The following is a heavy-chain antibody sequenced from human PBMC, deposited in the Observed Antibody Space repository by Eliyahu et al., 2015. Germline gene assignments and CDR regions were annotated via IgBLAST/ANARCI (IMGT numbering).Heavy chain of an antibody. D-gene: IGHD5-18*01. CDR3: ARSNSYGLDY. CDR2: IYYSGST. Sequence: QVQLQESGPGLVKPSETLSLTCTVSGGSISSYYWSWIRQPPGKGLEWIGYIYYSGSTNYNPSLKSRVTISVDTSKNQFSLKLSSVTAADTAVYYCARSNSYGLDYWGQGTLVTVSS. V-gene: IGHV4-59*01. J-gene: IGHJ4*02. CDR1: GGSISSYY.